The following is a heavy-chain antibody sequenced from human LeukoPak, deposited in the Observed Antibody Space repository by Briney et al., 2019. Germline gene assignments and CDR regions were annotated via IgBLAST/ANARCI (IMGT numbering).Heavy chain of an antibody. D-gene: IGHD3-16*01. Sequence: PGGSLRLSCAASGFTFSSHGMHWVRQAPGKGLEWVALMSLDASYTYYADSVKGRFIISRDNLNNTLYLQVNSLRAEDTAVYYCARVDRIMRYGSYGMDVWGKGTTVTVST. CDR3: ARVDRIMRYGSYGMDV. V-gene: IGHV3-33*01. J-gene: IGHJ6*04. CDR1: GFTFSSHG. CDR2: MSLDASYT.